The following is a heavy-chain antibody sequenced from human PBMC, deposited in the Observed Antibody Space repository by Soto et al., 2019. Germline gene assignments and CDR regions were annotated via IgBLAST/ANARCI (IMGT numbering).Heavy chain of an antibody. CDR2: INPNSGGT. J-gene: IGHJ6*02. CDR3: ARHLFPAKNYFYGMDV. CDR1: GYTFTGYY. V-gene: IGHV1-2*02. D-gene: IGHD6-25*01. Sequence: ASVKVSCNASGYTFTGYYMHWVLQAPGQGLEWMGWINPNSGGTNYAQKLPGRVTMTRDTSISTAYMELSRLRSDDTAVYYCARHLFPAKNYFYGMDVWGQGTTVTVSS.